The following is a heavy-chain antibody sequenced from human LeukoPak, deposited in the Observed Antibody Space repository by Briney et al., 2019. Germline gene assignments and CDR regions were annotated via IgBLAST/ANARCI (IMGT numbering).Heavy chain of an antibody. J-gene: IGHJ4*02. CDR3: AVGYGSGSYDY. CDR1: GGSISSYY. Sequence: PSETPSLTCTVSGGSISSYYWSWIRQPPGKGLEWIGYIYYSGSTNYNPSLKSRVTISVDTSKNQFSLKLSSVTAADTAVYYCAVGYGSGSYDYWGQGTLVTISS. CDR2: IYYSGST. V-gene: IGHV4-59*01. D-gene: IGHD3-10*01.